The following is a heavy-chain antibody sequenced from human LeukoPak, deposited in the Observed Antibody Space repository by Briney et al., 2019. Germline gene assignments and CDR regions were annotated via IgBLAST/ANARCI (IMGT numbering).Heavy chain of an antibody. V-gene: IGHV3-21*01. J-gene: IGHJ4*02. Sequence: PGGSLRLSCAASGFSFSTYAISWVRQAPGKGLEWVSCISTTSSYIFYADSVRGRFTISRDNAKNSLYLQMDSLRAEDTAVYYCARVGRAGHDFWSGSCFDYWGQGTLVTVSS. D-gene: IGHD3-3*01. CDR3: ARVGRAGHDFWSGSCFDY. CDR2: ISTTSSYI. CDR1: GFSFSTYA.